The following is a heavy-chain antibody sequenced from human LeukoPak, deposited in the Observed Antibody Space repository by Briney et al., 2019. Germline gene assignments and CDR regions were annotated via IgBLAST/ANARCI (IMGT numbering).Heavy chain of an antibody. CDR1: GGSFSGYY. CDR3: ARRRPERRRGWFDP. J-gene: IGHJ5*02. Sequence: SETLSLTCAVYGGSFSGYYWSWIRQPPGKGLEWIGEINHSGSTNYNPSLKSRVTISVDTTKNQFSLKLSSVTAADTAVYYCARRRPERRRGWFDPWGQGTLVTVSS. V-gene: IGHV4-34*01. CDR2: INHSGST. D-gene: IGHD1-14*01.